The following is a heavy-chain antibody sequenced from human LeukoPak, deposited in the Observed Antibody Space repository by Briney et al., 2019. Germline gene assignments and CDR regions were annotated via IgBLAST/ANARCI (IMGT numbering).Heavy chain of an antibody. CDR2: IYYSGST. V-gene: IGHV4-39*07. CDR3: AGGKLWFGDYTPNDY. Sequence: NPSETLSLTCTVSGGSISSSSYYWGWIRQPPGKGLEWIGSIYYSGSTNYNPSLKSRVTISVDTSKNQFSLKLSSVTAADTAVYYCAGGKLWFGDYTPNDYWGQGTLVTVSS. D-gene: IGHD3-10*01. CDR1: GGSISSSSYY. J-gene: IGHJ4*02.